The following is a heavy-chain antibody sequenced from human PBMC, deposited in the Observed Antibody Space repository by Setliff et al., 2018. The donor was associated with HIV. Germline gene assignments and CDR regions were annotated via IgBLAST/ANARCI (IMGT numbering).Heavy chain of an antibody. D-gene: IGHD3-16*01. V-gene: IGHV4-34*01. Sequence: ASETLSLTCAVSGGTFSLHYYTWIRQSPLRGLEWIGEINHSGGTRYNPSLKSRVSTSVDMSKEQFSLKLKSVTAADTAVYYCVRVRAFVMSPSFYYYGMDVWGQGTTVTVSS. CDR3: VRVRAFVMSPSFYYYGMDV. J-gene: IGHJ6*02. CDR2: INHSGGT. CDR1: GGTFSLHY.